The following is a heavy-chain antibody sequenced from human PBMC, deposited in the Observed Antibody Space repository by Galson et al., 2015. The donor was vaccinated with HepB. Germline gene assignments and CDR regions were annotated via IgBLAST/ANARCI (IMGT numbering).Heavy chain of an antibody. V-gene: IGHV3-7*01. CDR2: IKQDGSEK. CDR3: ARSYYDTSGYYGGIDV. Sequence: SLRLSCAASGFTFSSYWMSWVRQAPGKGLEWVANIKQDGSEKYYVDSVKGRFTISRDNAKNSLFLQMSSLRAEDTAVYYCARSYYDTSGYYGGIDVWGQGTMVTVSS. J-gene: IGHJ3*01. D-gene: IGHD3-22*01. CDR1: GFTFSSYW.